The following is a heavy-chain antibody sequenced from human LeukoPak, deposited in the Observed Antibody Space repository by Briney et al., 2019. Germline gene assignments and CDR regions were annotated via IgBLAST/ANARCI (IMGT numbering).Heavy chain of an antibody. CDR2: IIPILGIA. D-gene: IGHD4/OR15-4a*01. CDR3: AVETMAHPQRASDI. V-gene: IGHV1-69*04. J-gene: IGHJ3*02. CDR1: GGTFSSYA. Sequence: ASVKVSCKASGGTFSSYAISWVRQAPGQGLEWMGRIIPILGIANYAQKFQGRVTITADKSTSTAYMELSSLRSEDTAVYYCAVETMAHPQRASDIWGQGTMVTVSS.